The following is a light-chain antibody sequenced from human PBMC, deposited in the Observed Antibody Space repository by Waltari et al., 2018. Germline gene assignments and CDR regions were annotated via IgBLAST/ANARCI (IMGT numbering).Light chain of an antibody. J-gene: IGLJ3*02. V-gene: IGLV3-21*03. CDR3: QVWDSSSEHWV. CDR2: DDS. CDR1: NIGSKS. Sequence: SYVLTQPPSVSVAPGKTARITWGGNNIGSKSVHWYQQKPGQAPVLVVDDDSDRPPGIPGRFCGSNSGSTATLTISRVEAGDEADYYCQVWDSSSEHWVFGGGTKLTVL.